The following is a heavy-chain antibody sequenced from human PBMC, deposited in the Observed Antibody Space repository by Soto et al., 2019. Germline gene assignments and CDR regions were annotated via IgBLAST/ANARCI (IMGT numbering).Heavy chain of an antibody. CDR1: GFPFSTYW. V-gene: IGHV3-74*01. J-gene: IGHJ6*02. CDR3: ASQGLYYYGLDG. Sequence: QAGGSLRLSCAASGFPFSTYWMHWVRQAPGKGPVWVSRINNDGSTTRYADSVKGRFTISRDNAKNTLYLQMNSLRAEDTAVYYCASQGLYYYGLDGWGQGTTVTVAS. CDR2: INNDGSTT.